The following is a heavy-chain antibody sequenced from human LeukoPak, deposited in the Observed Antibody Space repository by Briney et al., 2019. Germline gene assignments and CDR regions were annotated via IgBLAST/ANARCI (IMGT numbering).Heavy chain of an antibody. J-gene: IGHJ4*02. CDR2: IYYSGNT. V-gene: IGHV4-30-4*01. CDR1: GGSISSDDYY. Sequence: SQTLSPTCTVSGGSISSDDYYWSWIRQPPGKGLEWIGYIYYSGNTYYNPSLKSRVTISVDTSKNQFSLQLSSVTAADTAVYYCARDSGSYYFDYWGQGTLVTVSS. D-gene: IGHD1-26*01. CDR3: ARDSGSYYFDY.